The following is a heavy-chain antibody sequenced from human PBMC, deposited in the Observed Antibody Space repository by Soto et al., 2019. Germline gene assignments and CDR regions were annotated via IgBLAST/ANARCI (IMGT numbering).Heavy chain of an antibody. V-gene: IGHV1-18*01. D-gene: IGHD6-13*01. Sequence: QVQLVQSGGELKKPGASVKVSCKASGYTFTNYAISWVRQAPGRGREWMGWVNTYNGNPNYAQIFQGRVTMTTDTSTGTDYMELRSLKSDDSAIYYCARDSQYSTSWQRFDSWGQGTLVTVSS. CDR3: ARDSQYSTSWQRFDS. CDR2: VNTYNGNP. CDR1: GYTFTNYA. J-gene: IGHJ4*02.